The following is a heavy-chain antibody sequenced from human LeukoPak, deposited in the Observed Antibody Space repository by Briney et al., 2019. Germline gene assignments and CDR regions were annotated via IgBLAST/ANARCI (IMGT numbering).Heavy chain of an antibody. V-gene: IGHV3-53*01. J-gene: IGHJ4*02. D-gene: IGHD5-18*01. CDR1: GFTVSSNY. CDR2: IYSGGST. Sequence: AGGSLRLSCAASGFTVSSNYMSWVRQAPGKGLEWVSVIYSGGSTYYADSVKGRFTISRDNSKNTLYLQMNSLRAEDTAVYYCARASGDTAMNIDYWGQGTLVTVSS. CDR3: ARASGDTAMNIDY.